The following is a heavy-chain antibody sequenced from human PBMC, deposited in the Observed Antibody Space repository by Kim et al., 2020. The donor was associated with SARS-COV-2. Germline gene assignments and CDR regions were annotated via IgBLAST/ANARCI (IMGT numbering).Heavy chain of an antibody. CDR3: AREGYYGSGSYPP. V-gene: IGHV3-11*05. CDR1: GFTFSDYY. CDR2: ISSSSSYT. D-gene: IGHD3-10*01. J-gene: IGHJ5*02. Sequence: GGSLRLSCAASGFTFSDYYMSWIRQAPGKGLEWVSYISSSSSYTNYADSVKGRFTISRDNAKNSLYLQMNSLRAEDTAVYYCAREGYYGSGSYPPWGQGTLVTVSS.